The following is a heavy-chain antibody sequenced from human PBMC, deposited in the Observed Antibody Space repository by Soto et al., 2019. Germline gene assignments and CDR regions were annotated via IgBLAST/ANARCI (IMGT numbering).Heavy chain of an antibody. J-gene: IGHJ1*01. CDR2: IYYSGST. V-gene: IGHV4-59*01. CDR1: GGSISSYY. CDR3: GVVADATDAEYFHD. Sequence: SETLSLTCTVSGGSISSYYWSWIRQPPGKGLEWIGYIYYSGSTNYNPSLKSRVTISVDTSKNQFSLKLSSVTAADTAIYYCGVVADATDAEYFHDWGQGTQVTVSS. D-gene: IGHD2-2*01.